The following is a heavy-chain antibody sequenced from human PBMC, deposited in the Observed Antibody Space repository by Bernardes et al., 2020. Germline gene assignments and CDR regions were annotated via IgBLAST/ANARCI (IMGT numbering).Heavy chain of an antibody. CDR2: IDNYGRTI. CDR1: GYTFSRFW. D-gene: IGHD3-10*01. Sequence: GGSLRLSCAASGYTFSRFWMHWVRQLPGKGLIWVSRIDNYGRTIDYADSVKGRFTISRDNSRDTLYLQMNNLRAEDTAMYYCAVDGAGEFGTWGQGTLVTVSS. CDR3: AVDGAGEFGT. V-gene: IGHV3-74*01. J-gene: IGHJ5*02.